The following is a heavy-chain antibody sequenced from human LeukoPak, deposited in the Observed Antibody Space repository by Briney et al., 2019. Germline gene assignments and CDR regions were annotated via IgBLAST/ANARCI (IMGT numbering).Heavy chain of an antibody. V-gene: IGHV3-23*01. Sequence: GGSLRLSCAASESTMRDHAISWVRQAPGKGLEWVSALSYGDDGTYYADSVKGRFTISRDNAKNSLYLQMNSLRAEDTAVYYCARGVVVPAAIGYYFDYWGQGTLVTVSS. CDR2: LSYGDDGT. D-gene: IGHD2-2*01. J-gene: IGHJ4*02. CDR1: ESTMRDHA. CDR3: ARGVVVPAAIGYYFDY.